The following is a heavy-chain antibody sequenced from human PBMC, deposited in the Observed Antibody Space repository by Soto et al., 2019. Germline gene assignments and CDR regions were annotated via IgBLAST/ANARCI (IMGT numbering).Heavy chain of an antibody. CDR3: ARGDSTDCSNGVCSFFYNHDMGV. J-gene: IGHJ6*02. D-gene: IGHD2-8*01. Sequence: GALLNVYRKASGYSFTEYHIRWVRHTPGQGLEWLGRINPKSGGTSTAQKFQGWVTMTTDTSISTASMELTRLTSDDTAIYYCARGDSTDCSNGVCSFFYNHDMGVWGQGTTVTVSS. CDR1: GYSFTEYH. CDR2: INPKSGGT. V-gene: IGHV1-2*04.